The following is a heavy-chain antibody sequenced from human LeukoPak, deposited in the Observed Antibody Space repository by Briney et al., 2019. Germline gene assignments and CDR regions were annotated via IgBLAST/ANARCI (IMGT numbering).Heavy chain of an antibody. J-gene: IGHJ4*02. CDR1: GFTFTTYA. CDR3: AKGYSGSYRSYFDY. D-gene: IGHD1-26*01. Sequence: PGGSLRLSCAASGFTFTTYAMSWVRQAPGKGLEWVSTVGGNGGSTYYADSVKGRFTISRDNPKNTLYLRMNTLRAEDTALYYCAKGYSGSYRSYFDYWGQGSLVTVSS. V-gene: IGHV3-23*01. CDR2: VGGNGGST.